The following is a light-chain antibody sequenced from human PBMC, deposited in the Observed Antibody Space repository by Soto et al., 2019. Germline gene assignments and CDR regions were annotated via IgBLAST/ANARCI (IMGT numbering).Light chain of an antibody. CDR2: DVS. J-gene: IGLJ2*01. V-gene: IGLV2-14*01. Sequence: SALTQPASVSGSPGQSITISCTGTRSDIGAYNFVSWYQQHPGKAPKLMIYDVSIRPSGVSHRFSGSKSGNTASLTISRLQAEDEADYYCSSYAGSSTLVVFGGGTKLPVL. CDR1: RSDIGAYNF. CDR3: SSYAGSSTLVV.